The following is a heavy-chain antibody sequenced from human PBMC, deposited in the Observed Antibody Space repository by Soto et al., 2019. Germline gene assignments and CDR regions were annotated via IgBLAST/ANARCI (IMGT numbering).Heavy chain of an antibody. V-gene: IGHV4-34*01. CDR2: INHSGST. J-gene: IGHJ6*02. Sequence: PSETLSLTCAVYGGSFSGYYWSWIRQPPGRGLEWIGEINHSGSTNYNPSLKSRVTISVDTSKNQFSLKLSSVTAADTAVYYCARATYGSGAEGMDVWGQGTTVTVSS. D-gene: IGHD3-10*01. CDR1: GGSFSGYY. CDR3: ARATYGSGAEGMDV.